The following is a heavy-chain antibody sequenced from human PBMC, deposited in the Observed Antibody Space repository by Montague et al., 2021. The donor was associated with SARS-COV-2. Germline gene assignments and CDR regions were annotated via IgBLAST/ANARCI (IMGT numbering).Heavy chain of an antibody. CDR3: ASTPTRPLSLDS. CDR1: GGSITGFS. J-gene: IGHJ4*02. CDR2: VTTSGTT. D-gene: IGHD6-6*01. V-gene: IGHV4-4*07. Sequence: SETRSLTCAVSGGSITGFSWSWVRQPAGKGLEWIGRVTTSGTTNYSPSLRSRVTMSVDTSKNQFSLDLNSVTAADTAIYYCASTPTRPLSLDSWGQGTLVTVSS.